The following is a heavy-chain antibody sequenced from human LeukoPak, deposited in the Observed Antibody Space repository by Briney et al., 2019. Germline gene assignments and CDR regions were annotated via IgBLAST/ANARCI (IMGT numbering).Heavy chain of an antibody. D-gene: IGHD6-13*01. CDR1: GYTFSGYY. J-gene: IGHJ4*02. V-gene: IGHV1-46*01. Sequence: ASVKVSCKASGYTFSGYYMQWVRQAPGQGLEWMGVINPSGGSTRYAQKFQGRVTMTRDMSTSTAYMELSSLRSEDTAVYYCARAIRTAAAGTFGYWGQGTLVTVSS. CDR2: INPSGGST. CDR3: ARAIRTAAAGTFGY.